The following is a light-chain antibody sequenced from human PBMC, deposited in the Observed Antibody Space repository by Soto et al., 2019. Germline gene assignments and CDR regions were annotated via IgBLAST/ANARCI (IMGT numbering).Light chain of an antibody. CDR2: DAS. J-gene: IGKJ1*01. Sequence: GDRVTITCRASQSISSWLAWYQQKPGKAPKFLIYDASNLESGVPSRFSGNGSGTEFTLTISSLQPDDFATYYCQQYSSYWTFGQGTKVEIK. CDR3: QQYSSYWT. CDR1: QSISSW. V-gene: IGKV1-5*01.